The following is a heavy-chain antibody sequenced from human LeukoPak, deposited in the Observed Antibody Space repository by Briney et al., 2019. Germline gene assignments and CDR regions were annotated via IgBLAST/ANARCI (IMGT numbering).Heavy chain of an antibody. V-gene: IGHV3-30-3*01. CDR3: ARAHPSIAAAGTPPPIDY. J-gene: IGHJ4*02. CDR1: GFTFSSYA. D-gene: IGHD6-13*01. CDR2: ISYDGSNK. Sequence: GGSLRLSCAASGFTFSSYAMHWVRQAPGKGLEWVAVISYDGSNKYYADSVKGRFTISRDNSKNTLYLQMNSLRAEDTAVYYCARAHPSIAAAGTPPPIDYWGQGTLVTVSS.